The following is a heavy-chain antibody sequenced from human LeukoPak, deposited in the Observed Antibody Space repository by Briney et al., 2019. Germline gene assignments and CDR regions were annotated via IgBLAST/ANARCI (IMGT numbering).Heavy chain of an antibody. Sequence: GGSLRLSCAASGFTFSDYYMSWIRQAPGKGLEWVSYISSSGSTIYYADSVKGRFTISRDNAKNSLYLQMNSLRAEDTAVYYCARSRFLEWLTQYPGVYFDYWGQGTLVTVSS. V-gene: IGHV3-11*01. CDR1: GFTFSDYY. CDR3: ARSRFLEWLTQYPGVYFDY. J-gene: IGHJ4*02. CDR2: ISSSGSTI. D-gene: IGHD3-3*01.